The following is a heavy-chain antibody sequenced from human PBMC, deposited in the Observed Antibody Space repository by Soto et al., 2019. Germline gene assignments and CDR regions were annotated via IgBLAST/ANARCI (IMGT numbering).Heavy chain of an antibody. J-gene: IGHJ3*02. CDR1: GFTFGSYG. Sequence: LRLSCAASGFTFGSYGIHWVRQAPGKGLEWVAVIWYDGSNKYYADSVKGRFTISRDNSKNTLYLQMNSLRAEDTAVYYCARDRGADSSSWYSGAFDIWGQGTMVTVSS. D-gene: IGHD6-13*01. V-gene: IGHV3-33*01. CDR3: ARDRGADSSSWYSGAFDI. CDR2: IWYDGSNK.